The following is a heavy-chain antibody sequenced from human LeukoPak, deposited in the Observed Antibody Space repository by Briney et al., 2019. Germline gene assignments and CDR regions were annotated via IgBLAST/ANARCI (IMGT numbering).Heavy chain of an antibody. CDR1: GGSFSGYY. J-gene: IGHJ4*02. CDR3: ARGLPQKTYYYDSSGYRYYFDY. CDR2: INHSGST. V-gene: IGHV4-34*01. Sequence: TPSETLSLTCAVYGGSFSGYYWSWIRQPPGKGLEWIGEINHSGSTNYNPSLKSRVTISVDTSKNQFSLKLSSVTAADTAVYYCARGLPQKTYYYDSSGYRYYFDYWGQGTLVTVSS. D-gene: IGHD3-22*01.